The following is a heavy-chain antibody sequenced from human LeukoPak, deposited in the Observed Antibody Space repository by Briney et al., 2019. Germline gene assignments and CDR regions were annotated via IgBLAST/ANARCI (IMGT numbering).Heavy chain of an antibody. CDR1: GFTVSSNY. V-gene: IGHV3-53*04. CDR2: IYSGGST. Sequence: PGGSLRLSCAASGFTVSSNYMSWVRQAPGKGLEWVSVIYSGGSTYYADSVKGRFTISRHNSKNTLYLQMNCLRAEDTAVYYCARGIGSSWYLGRLKNWFDPWGQGTLVTVSS. J-gene: IGHJ5*02. D-gene: IGHD6-13*01. CDR3: ARGIGSSWYLGRLKNWFDP.